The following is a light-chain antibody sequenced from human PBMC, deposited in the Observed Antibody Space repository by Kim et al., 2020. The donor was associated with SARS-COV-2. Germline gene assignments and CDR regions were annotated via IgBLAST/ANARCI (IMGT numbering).Light chain of an antibody. Sequence: LSPGERATLTWRASQPVTSSYVALYQHKSSQAPNLLIYAASTRATDIPDRCRSSGSGTEFTLTSSRLDPEDFAVYYCHQYGSSPQTFGQGTKLEI. CDR3: HQYGSSPQT. CDR2: AAS. CDR1: QPVTSSY. J-gene: IGKJ2*01. V-gene: IGKV3-20*01.